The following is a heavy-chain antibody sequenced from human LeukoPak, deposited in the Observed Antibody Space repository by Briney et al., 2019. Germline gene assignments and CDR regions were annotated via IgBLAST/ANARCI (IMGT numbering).Heavy chain of an antibody. Sequence: SETLSLTCAVYGGSFSGYYWSWIRQPPGKGREWIGEINHSGSTNYNPSLTSRVTLSVDTSKNQFSLKLSSVTAADTAVYYCARGRIVVVPAAIRYFDLWGRGTLVTVSS. V-gene: IGHV4-34*01. CDR3: ARGRIVVVPAAIRYFDL. D-gene: IGHD2-2*01. J-gene: IGHJ2*01. CDR2: INHSGST. CDR1: GGSFSGYY.